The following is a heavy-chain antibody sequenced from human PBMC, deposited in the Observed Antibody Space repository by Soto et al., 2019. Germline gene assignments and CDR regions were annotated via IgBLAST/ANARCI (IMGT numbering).Heavy chain of an antibody. CDR3: ARRHGGNFAY. D-gene: IGHD1-26*01. CDR1: GGSISSYY. V-gene: IGHV4-59*01. CDR2: IYYSGST. Sequence: SETLSLTCTVSGGSISSYYWSWIRQPPGKGLEWIGYIYYSGSTNYNPSLKSRVTISVDTSKNQFSLKLSSVTAADTAVYYCARRHGGNFAYCGQGTLVTVSS. J-gene: IGHJ4*02.